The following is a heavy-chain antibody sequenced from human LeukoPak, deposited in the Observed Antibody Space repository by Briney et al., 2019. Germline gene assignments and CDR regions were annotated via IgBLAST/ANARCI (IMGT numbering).Heavy chain of an antibody. J-gene: IGHJ3*02. V-gene: IGHV4-59*01. CDR3: ARAPPWLGAFDI. CDR2: IYYSGST. Sequence: PSETLSLTCTVSGGSISSYYWSWIRQPPGKELEWIGYIYYSGSTNYNPSLKSRVTISVDTSKNLFSLKLSSVTAADTAVYYCARAPPWLGAFDIWGQGTMVTVSS. D-gene: IGHD3-9*01. CDR1: GGSISSYY.